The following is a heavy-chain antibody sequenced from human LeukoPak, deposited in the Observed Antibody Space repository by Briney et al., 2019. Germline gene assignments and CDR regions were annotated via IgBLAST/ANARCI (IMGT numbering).Heavy chain of an antibody. D-gene: IGHD2-15*01. V-gene: IGHV4-31*03. CDR2: IYYSGST. CDR3: ARAGYCSGGSCYGLLYFDY. J-gene: IGHJ4*02. Sequence: SETLSLTCTVSGGSVSSGSYYWSWIRRNPGKGLEWIGYIYYSGSTYYNPSLKSRVTISVDTSKNQFSLKLSSVTAADTAVYYCARAGYCSGGSCYGLLYFDYWGQGTLVTVSS. CDR1: GGSVSSGSYY.